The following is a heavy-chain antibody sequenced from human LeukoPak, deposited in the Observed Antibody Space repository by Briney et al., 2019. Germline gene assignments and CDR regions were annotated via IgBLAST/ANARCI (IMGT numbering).Heavy chain of an antibody. D-gene: IGHD3-10*01. CDR3: ARDEHYYGSGTYYRRASTFDI. V-gene: IGHV1-18*04. J-gene: IGHJ3*02. CDR2: ISANNGYT. Sequence: ASVKVSCKASGYTFTSSGISWVRQAPGQGLEWMGWISANNGYTNYAQKLQGRVTMTTDTSTTTAYMELTSLTSDDTAVYYCARDEHYYGSGTYYRRASTFDIWGQGTMVTVSS. CDR1: GYTFTSSG.